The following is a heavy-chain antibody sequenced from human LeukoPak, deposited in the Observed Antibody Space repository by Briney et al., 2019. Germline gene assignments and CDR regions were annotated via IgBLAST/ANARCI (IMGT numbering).Heavy chain of an antibody. Sequence: SETLSLTCAVYGGSFSGYYWSWIRQPPGKGLEWIGEINHSGSTNYNPSLKSRVTISVDTSKNQFSLKLSSVTAADTAVYYCARGSPWGYVWGSYRRPLFFDYWGQGTLVTVSS. CDR2: INHSGST. J-gene: IGHJ4*02. D-gene: IGHD3-16*02. V-gene: IGHV4-34*01. CDR1: GGSFSGYY. CDR3: ARGSPWGYVWGSYRRPLFFDY.